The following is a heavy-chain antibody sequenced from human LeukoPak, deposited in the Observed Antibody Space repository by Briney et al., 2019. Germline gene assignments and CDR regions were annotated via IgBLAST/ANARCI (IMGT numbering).Heavy chain of an antibody. CDR2: INSNGDDT. Sequence: GGSLRLSCAASGFTFSHYSMHWVRQAPGKGLEYVSAINSNGDDTYYANSVKGRFTISRDNSKNTLYLQMGSLRAEDMAVYYCARDPGRSLDYWGQGTLVTVSS. V-gene: IGHV3-64*01. D-gene: IGHD1-26*01. CDR1: GFTFSHYS. J-gene: IGHJ4*02. CDR3: ARDPGRSLDY.